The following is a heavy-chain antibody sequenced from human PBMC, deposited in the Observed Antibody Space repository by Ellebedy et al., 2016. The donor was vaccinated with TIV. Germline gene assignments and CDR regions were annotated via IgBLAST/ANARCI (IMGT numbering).Heavy chain of an antibody. CDR1: GGSVTSDY. V-gene: IGHV4-4*07. Sequence: MPSETLSLTCTVSGGSVTSDYWSWIRQPAGKGLEWIGRIYNSGTTNYNPSLKSRVTMSVDTSKNQFSLKLSSVTAADTAVYYCANYDYGDYFVVYWGQGALVTVSS. J-gene: IGHJ4*02. D-gene: IGHD4-17*01. CDR3: ANYDYGDYFVVY. CDR2: IYNSGTT.